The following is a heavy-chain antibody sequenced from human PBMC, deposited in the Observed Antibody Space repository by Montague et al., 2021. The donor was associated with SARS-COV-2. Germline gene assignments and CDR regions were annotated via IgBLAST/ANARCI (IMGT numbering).Heavy chain of an antibody. CDR1: GGSISSSSYY. Sequence: SETLSLTCTVSGGSISSSSYYWGWIRQPPGKGLEWIGSINYSGSTYYNPSLKSRVTISVDTSKNQFSLKLSSVTAADTAVYYCARQERKYSIGWATGGNWFDPWGQGTLVTVSS. CDR3: ARQERKYSIGWATGGNWFDP. D-gene: IGHD6-25*01. CDR2: INYSGST. V-gene: IGHV4-39*01. J-gene: IGHJ5*02.